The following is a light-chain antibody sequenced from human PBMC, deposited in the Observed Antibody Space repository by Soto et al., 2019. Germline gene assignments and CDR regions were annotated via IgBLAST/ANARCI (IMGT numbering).Light chain of an antibody. J-gene: IGKJ1*01. CDR1: KSVRNW. Sequence: SKMPQSPSTLFASMGDRDTITCRASKSVRNWLAWYQQKPGRATQLLIDDSSTLECGVPSRFRGSGFGTEFTLTINGLLPDDFAIYYCHQYYGFSPERFGQGAKVDIK. CDR3: HQYYGFSPER. CDR2: DSS. V-gene: IGKV1-5*01.